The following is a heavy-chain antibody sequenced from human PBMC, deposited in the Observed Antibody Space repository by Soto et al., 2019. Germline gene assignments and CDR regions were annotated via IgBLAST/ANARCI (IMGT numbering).Heavy chain of an antibody. V-gene: IGHV4-59*01. J-gene: IGHJ4*02. Sequence: PSETLSLTCTVSGGSISSYYWSWIRQPPGKGLEWIGYIYYSGSTNYNPSLKSRVTISVDTSKNQFSLKLSSVTAADTAVYYCARISISNYDFWSGHQYYFDYWGQGTLVTVSS. CDR3: ARISISNYDFWSGHQYYFDY. D-gene: IGHD3-3*01. CDR1: GGSISSYY. CDR2: IYYSGST.